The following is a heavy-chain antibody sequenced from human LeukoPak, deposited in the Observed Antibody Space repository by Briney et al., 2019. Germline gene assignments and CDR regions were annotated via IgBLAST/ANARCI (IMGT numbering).Heavy chain of an antibody. V-gene: IGHV3-21*01. D-gene: IGHD5-18*01. CDR3: AREGVEQLWFH. CDR1: GFTFSSYA. Sequence: PGGPLRLSCEASGFTFSSYAMSWFRQAPGKGLKWVSSISSSSSYIYYADSVKGRFTISRDNAKNSLYLQMNSLRAEDTAVYYCAREGVEQLWFHWGQGTLVTVSS. CDR2: ISSSSSYI. J-gene: IGHJ4*02.